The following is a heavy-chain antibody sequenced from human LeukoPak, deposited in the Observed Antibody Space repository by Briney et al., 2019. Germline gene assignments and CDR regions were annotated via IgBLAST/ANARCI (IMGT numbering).Heavy chain of an antibody. CDR2: IYTSGST. D-gene: IGHD6-6*01. CDR3: ARHDAGIAARPFDN. Sequence: PSETLSLTCAVSGGSISTCYWSWIRQPAGKGLEWIGRIYTSGSTNYNPSLKSRVTMSVDTSKNQFSLNLRSVTAAGTAVYYCARHDAGIAARPFDNWGQGTLVTVSS. V-gene: IGHV4-4*07. J-gene: IGHJ4*02. CDR1: GGSISTCY.